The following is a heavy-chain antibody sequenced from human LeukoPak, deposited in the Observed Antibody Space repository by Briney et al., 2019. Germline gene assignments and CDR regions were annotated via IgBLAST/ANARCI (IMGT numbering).Heavy chain of an antibody. V-gene: IGHV3-21*01. J-gene: IGHJ6*04. CDR1: GFTFSSYS. CDR3: AILQLERRPYYYGMDV. D-gene: IGHD1-1*01. CDR2: ISSSNSYI. Sequence: GGSLRLSCAASGFTFSSYSMNWVRQAPGKGLEWVSSISSSNSYIYYADSVKGRFTISRDNAKNSLYLQMNSLRAEDTAVYYCAILQLERRPYYYGMDVWGKGTTVTVSS.